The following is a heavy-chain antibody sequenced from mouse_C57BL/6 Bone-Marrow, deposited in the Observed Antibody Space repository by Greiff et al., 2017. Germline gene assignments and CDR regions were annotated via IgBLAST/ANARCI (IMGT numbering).Heavy chain of an antibody. J-gene: IGHJ4*01. Sequence: EVKVEESGGGLVKPGGSLKLSCAASGFTFSSYTMSWVRQTPEKRLEWVATISGGGGNTYYPDSVKGRFTISRDNAKNTLYLQMSSLRSEDTALYYCARHSPIYDGYYVSARDYWGQGTSVTVSS. CDR2: ISGGGGNT. V-gene: IGHV5-9*01. CDR3: ARHSPIYDGYYVSARDY. CDR1: GFTFSSYT. D-gene: IGHD2-3*01.